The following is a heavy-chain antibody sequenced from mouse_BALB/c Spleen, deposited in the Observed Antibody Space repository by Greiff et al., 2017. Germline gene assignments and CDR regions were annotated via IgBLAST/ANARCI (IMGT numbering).Heavy chain of an antibody. Sequence: DVHLVESGGGLVKPGGSLKLSCAASGFTFSSYTMSWVRQTPEKRLEWVATISSGGSYTYYPDSVKGRFTISRDNAKNTLYLQMSSLKSEDTAMYYCTRAYGKGFAYWGQGTLVTVSA. CDR3: TRAYGKGFAY. CDR2: ISSGGSYT. J-gene: IGHJ3*01. V-gene: IGHV5-6-4*01. D-gene: IGHD2-1*01. CDR1: GFTFSSYT.